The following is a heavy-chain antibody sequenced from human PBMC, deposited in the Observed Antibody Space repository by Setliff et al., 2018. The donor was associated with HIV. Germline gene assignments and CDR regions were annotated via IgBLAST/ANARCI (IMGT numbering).Heavy chain of an antibody. J-gene: IGHJ6*02. CDR3: ASSITVAAGRSHYYYAMDV. CDR1: GYSITSYW. V-gene: IGHV5-51*01. D-gene: IGHD2-15*01. Sequence: GESLKISCKGSGYSITSYWIGWVRQMPGKGLEWMGIIHPSDSSTRYSPSFRGQVTISADKSISTAYLQWSSLKASDTAMYYCASSITVAAGRSHYYYAMDVWDQGTTVTVSS. CDR2: IHPSDSST.